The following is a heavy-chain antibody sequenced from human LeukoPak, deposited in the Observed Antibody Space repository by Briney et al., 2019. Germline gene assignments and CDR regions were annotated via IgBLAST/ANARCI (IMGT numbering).Heavy chain of an antibody. CDR3: ARGSYRKNWFDP. D-gene: IGHD1-26*01. J-gene: IGHJ5*02. CDR1: GGSISSYY. V-gene: IGHV4-59*12. CDR2: IYYSGST. Sequence: SETLSLTCTVSGGSISSYYWSWIRQPPGKGLEWIGYIYYSGSTNYNPSLKSRVTISVDTSKNQFSLKLSSVTAADTAVYYCARGSYRKNWFDPWGQGTLVTVSS.